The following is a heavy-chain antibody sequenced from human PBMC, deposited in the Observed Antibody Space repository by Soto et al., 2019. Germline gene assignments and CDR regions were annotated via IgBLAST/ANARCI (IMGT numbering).Heavy chain of an antibody. CDR1: GYTFTSYD. CDR3: ARELNWNYGAQYYHGMDV. CDR2: MNPNNGNT. D-gene: IGHD1-7*01. Sequence: QVQLVQSGAEVKKPGASVKVSCKASGYTFTSYDINWVRQATGQGLEWMGWMNPNNGNTGYSQKFQGRVTMTRDTSISTAYMDLSSLRSEDTAVYYCARELNWNYGAQYYHGMDVWGQGTTVTVSS. J-gene: IGHJ6*02. V-gene: IGHV1-8*01.